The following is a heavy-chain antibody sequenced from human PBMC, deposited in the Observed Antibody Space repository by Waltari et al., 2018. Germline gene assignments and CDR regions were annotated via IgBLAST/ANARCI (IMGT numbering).Heavy chain of an antibody. J-gene: IGHJ6*03. Sequence: QVQLVQSGAEVKKPGASVKVSCKASGYTFPGYYMHWVRQAPGQGLEWMGWINPNSGGTNYAQKFQGRVTMTRDTSISTAYMELSRLRSDDTAVYYCARKGNYHNYYYYYMDVWGKGTTVTVSS. CDR3: ARKGNYHNYYYYYMDV. CDR1: GYTFPGYY. CDR2: INPNSGGT. V-gene: IGHV1-2*02. D-gene: IGHD4-4*01.